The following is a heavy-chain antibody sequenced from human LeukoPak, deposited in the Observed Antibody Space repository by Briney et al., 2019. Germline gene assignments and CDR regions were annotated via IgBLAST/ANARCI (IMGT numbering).Heavy chain of an antibody. Sequence: SETLSLTCTVSGYSISSGYYWGWIRQPPGKGLEWIGIIYHSGTTYSNPSLKSRVTISVDTSKNQFSLKLSSVTAEDTAVYYCARGAYTYVGYFDYWGQGTLVTVSS. CDR3: ARGAYTYVGYFDY. V-gene: IGHV4-38-2*02. CDR2: IYHSGTT. J-gene: IGHJ4*02. D-gene: IGHD5-18*01. CDR1: GYSISSGYY.